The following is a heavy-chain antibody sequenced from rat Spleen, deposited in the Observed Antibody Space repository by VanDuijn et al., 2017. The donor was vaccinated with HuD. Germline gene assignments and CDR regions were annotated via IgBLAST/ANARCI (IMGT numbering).Heavy chain of an antibody. V-gene: IGHV3-3*01. CDR3: ARRGTYYFDY. D-gene: IGHD1-1*01. Sequence: EVQLQESGPGLVKPSQSLSLTCSVTGHSITSSYRWNWIRKFPGSKLEWMGYINAAGSTNYNPSLKSRISITRDTSKNQFFLQVNSVTTEDTATYYCARRGTYYFDYWGQGASVTVSS. J-gene: IGHJ4*01. CDR1: GHSITSSYR. CDR2: INAAGST.